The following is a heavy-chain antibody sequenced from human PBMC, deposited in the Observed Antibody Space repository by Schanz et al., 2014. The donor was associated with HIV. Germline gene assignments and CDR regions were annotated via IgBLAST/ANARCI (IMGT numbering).Heavy chain of an antibody. CDR2: IKHSGST. CDR3: ARELLTTVTPSFDS. V-gene: IGHV4-34*01. Sequence: QVQLQQCGAGLLKPSETLSLTCAVYGGSFSGYYWSWIRRSPGKELEWIGEIKHSGSTNYNQSLKSRVTISVDPSKNQFSLKLSSVTAADTAVYYCARELLTTVTPSFDSWGQGILVTVSS. J-gene: IGHJ4*02. CDR1: GGSFSGYY. D-gene: IGHD4-4*01.